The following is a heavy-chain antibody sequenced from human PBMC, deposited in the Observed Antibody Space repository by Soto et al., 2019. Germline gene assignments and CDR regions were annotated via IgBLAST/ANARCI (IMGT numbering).Heavy chain of an antibody. CDR2: IKQDGSEK. J-gene: IGHJ3*02. CDR3: ARGGRRSGSYADAFDI. D-gene: IGHD1-26*01. CDR1: GFPFSTYG. V-gene: IGHV3-7*03. Sequence: HGESLILSCAASGFPFSTYGMSWVRPAPGKGLEWVANIKQDGSEKYYVDSVKGRFTISRDNAKNSLYLQMNSLRAEDTAVYYCARGGRRSGSYADAFDIWGQGTMVNVS.